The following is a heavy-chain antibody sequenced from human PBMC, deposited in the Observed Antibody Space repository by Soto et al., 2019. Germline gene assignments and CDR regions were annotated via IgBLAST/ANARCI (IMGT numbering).Heavy chain of an antibody. CDR3: ARDAADY. V-gene: IGHV3-30-3*01. D-gene: IGHD6-13*01. CDR2: ISYDGSNK. Sequence: GGSLRLSCAASGFTFSTYAMHWVRQAPGKGLEWVAVISYDGSNKYYADSVKGRFTISRDNSKNTLYLQMNSLREEDTAVYYCARDAADYWGQGTLVTVSS. CDR1: GFTFSTYA. J-gene: IGHJ4*02.